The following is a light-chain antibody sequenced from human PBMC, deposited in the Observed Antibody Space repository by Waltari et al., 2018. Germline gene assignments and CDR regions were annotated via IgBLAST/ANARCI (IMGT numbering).Light chain of an antibody. Sequence: EIVLTQSPATLSLSPGERATLPCRASQSVTSYLAWYPQKPGQAPRLLIYAAPNRATGIPARFSGRGSGTDFTLTISSLEPEDFAVYYCQQRSNWLTFGGGTKVEIK. CDR1: QSVTSY. CDR3: QQRSNWLT. V-gene: IGKV3-11*01. J-gene: IGKJ4*01. CDR2: AAP.